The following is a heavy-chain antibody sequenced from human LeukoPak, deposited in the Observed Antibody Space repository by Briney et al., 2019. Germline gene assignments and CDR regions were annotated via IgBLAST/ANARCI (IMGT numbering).Heavy chain of an antibody. V-gene: IGHV4-39*07. CDR3: ASSAGYWGRLMAFDI. J-gene: IGHJ3*02. CDR1: GGSISSSSYY. CDR2: IYYSGST. Sequence: SETLSLTCTVSGGSISSSSYYWGWIRQPPGKGLEWIGSIYYSGSTYYNPSLKSRVTISVDTSKNQFSLKLSSVTAADTAVYYCASSAGYWGRLMAFDIWGQGTMVTVSS. D-gene: IGHD7-27*01.